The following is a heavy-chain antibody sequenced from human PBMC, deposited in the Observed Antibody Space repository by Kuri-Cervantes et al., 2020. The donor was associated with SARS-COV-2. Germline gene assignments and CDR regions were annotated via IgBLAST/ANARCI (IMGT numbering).Heavy chain of an antibody. J-gene: IGHJ6*03. Sequence: ESLKISCAVFGGSFSDYSWRWIRQPPEKGLEWIGDINHSGNANYNPSFKSRVTISVDTPKNQFSLRLSSVIAADTAVYYCARGREGVEPATVLGLGFYYYYFMDVWGRGTTVTVSS. CDR2: INHSGNA. CDR1: GGSFSDYS. D-gene: IGHD2-2*02. CDR3: ARGREGVEPATVLGLGFYYYYFMDV. V-gene: IGHV4-34*01.